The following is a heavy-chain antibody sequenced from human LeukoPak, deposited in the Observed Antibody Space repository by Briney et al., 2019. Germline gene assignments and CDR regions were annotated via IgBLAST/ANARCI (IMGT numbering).Heavy chain of an antibody. CDR1: GYTSTVYY. V-gene: IGHV1-2*02. Sequence: ASLRVSSTPSGYTSTVYYMQCVRQAPGQGLEWMGWINPNSGGTNYAQKFQGRVTMTRYTSISTAYMELSRLRSDDTAVYYCARIVTSRKGIWFDRWGQGTLVTVSS. CDR3: ARIVTSRKGIWFDR. D-gene: IGHD2-2*01. J-gene: IGHJ5*02. CDR2: INPNSGGT.